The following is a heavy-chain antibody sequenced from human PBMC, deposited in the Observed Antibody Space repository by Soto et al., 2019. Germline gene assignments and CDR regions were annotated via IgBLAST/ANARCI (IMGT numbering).Heavy chain of an antibody. D-gene: IGHD3-3*01. V-gene: IGHV4-31*03. CDR3: ARDLYDFWSGYYNSYGMDV. J-gene: IGHJ6*02. CDR1: GGSISSGGYY. Sequence: SETLSLTCTVSGGSISSGGYYWSWIRQHPGKSLEWIGYIYYSGSTYYNSSLKSRVTISVDTSKNQFSLKLSSVTAADTAVYYCARDLYDFWSGYYNSYGMDVWGQGTTVTVSS. CDR2: IYYSGST.